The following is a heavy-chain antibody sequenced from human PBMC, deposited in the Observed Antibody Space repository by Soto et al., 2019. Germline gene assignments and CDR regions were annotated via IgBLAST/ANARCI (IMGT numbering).Heavy chain of an antibody. CDR1: GYTFTSYD. D-gene: IGHD3-3*01. J-gene: IGHJ4*02. V-gene: IGHV1-8*01. CDR2: MNPNSGNT. Sequence: EASVKVSCKASGYTFTSYDINWVRQATGQGLEWMGWMNPNSGNTGYAQKFQGRVTMTRNTSISTAYMELSSLRSEDTAVYYCARGLGDFWSGYPTDYWGQGTLVTVSS. CDR3: ARGLGDFWSGYPTDY.